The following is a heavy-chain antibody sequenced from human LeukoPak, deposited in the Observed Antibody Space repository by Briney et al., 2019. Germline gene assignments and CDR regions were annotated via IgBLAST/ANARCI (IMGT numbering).Heavy chain of an antibody. CDR1: GFTFDDYA. Sequence: GGSLRLSCAASGFTFDDYAMHWVRQAPGKGLEWVSGISGNSGSLGYADSVKGRFTISRDNAKNFLYLQMNSLRAEDTALYYCAKADTTVADGMDVRGQGTTVTVSS. V-gene: IGHV3-9*01. D-gene: IGHD4-23*01. J-gene: IGHJ6*02. CDR2: ISGNSGSL. CDR3: AKADTTVADGMDV.